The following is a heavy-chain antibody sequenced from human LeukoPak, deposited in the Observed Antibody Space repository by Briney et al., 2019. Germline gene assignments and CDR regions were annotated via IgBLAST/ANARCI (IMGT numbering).Heavy chain of an antibody. J-gene: IGHJ4*02. V-gene: IGHV3-66*01. CDR2: IYSGGST. CDR1: GFTFSSYW. Sequence: GGSLRLSCAASGFTFSSYWMSWVRQAPGKGLEWVSVIYSGGSTYYADSVKGRFTISRDNSKNTLYLQMNSLRAEDTAVYYCARGSFDYWGQGTLVTVSS. CDR3: ARGSFDY.